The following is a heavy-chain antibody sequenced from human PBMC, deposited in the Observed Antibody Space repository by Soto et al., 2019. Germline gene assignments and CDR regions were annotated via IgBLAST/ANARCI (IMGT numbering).Heavy chain of an antibody. CDR1: SVSINSFY. D-gene: IGHD2-21*02. J-gene: IGHJ3*02. V-gene: IGHV4-59*01. Sequence: SETLSLTCTVSSVSINSFYWNWIRQPPGKGLEWIGYIFDSGSTNYNPSLKSRVTISVDTSKNQFSLKMGSATAADTAVYYCASTQYGGNSSGAFDIWGQGTMVTVSS. CDR2: IFDSGST. CDR3: ASTQYGGNSSGAFDI.